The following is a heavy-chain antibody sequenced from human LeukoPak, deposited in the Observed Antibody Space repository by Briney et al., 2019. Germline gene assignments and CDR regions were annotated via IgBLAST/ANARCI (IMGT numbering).Heavy chain of an antibody. CDR1: GFTFSSYS. CDR2: ISSSSSYI. J-gene: IGHJ6*03. D-gene: IGHD4-17*01. V-gene: IGHV3-21*01. CDR3: ARGAYGDYGIYYYYMDV. Sequence: GSLRLSCAASGFTFSSYSMNWVRQAPGKGLEWVSSISSSSSYIYYADSVKGRSTISRDNAKNSLYLQMNSLRAEDTAVYYCARGAYGDYGIYYYYMDVWGKGTTVTISS.